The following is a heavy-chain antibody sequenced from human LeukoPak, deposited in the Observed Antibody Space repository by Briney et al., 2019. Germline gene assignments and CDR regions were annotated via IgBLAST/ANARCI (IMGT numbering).Heavy chain of an antibody. Sequence: ASVKVSCKASGYTFTSYGISWVRQAPGQGLEWMGWISAYNGNTNYAQKLQGRVTMTTDTSTSTAYMELRSLRSDDTAVYYCARVVITMVRGVILGNYMDVWGKGTTVTVSS. CDR2: ISAYNGNT. CDR3: ARVVITMVRGVILGNYMDV. V-gene: IGHV1-18*01. J-gene: IGHJ6*03. CDR1: GYTFTSYG. D-gene: IGHD3-10*01.